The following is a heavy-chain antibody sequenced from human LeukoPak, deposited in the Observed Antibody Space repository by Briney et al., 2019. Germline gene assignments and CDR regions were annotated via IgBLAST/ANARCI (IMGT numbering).Heavy chain of an antibody. Sequence: SETLSLTCSVSGGSVSSGRFYWTWIRQPPGEGLEWIGYIYYSGSTNYNPSLNSRVSISVDTSKNQFSLTMTSVTAADTAVYYCARGAGEGFGEFLVYWGQGTLVTVSS. V-gene: IGHV4-61*01. J-gene: IGHJ4*02. D-gene: IGHD3-10*01. CDR1: GGSVSSGRFY. CDR3: ARGAGEGFGEFLVY. CDR2: IYYSGST.